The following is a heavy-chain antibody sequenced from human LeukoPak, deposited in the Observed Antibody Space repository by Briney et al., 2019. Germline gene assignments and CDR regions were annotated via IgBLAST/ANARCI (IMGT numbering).Heavy chain of an antibody. Sequence: PGGSLRLSCAASGFTFSSSAMSWVRQAPGKGLEWVPSITGSGGSTYYADSVKGRFTISRDNSKNTVYLQIKSLRAEDTAVYYCTKDYLKWELFPWGQGTLVTVSS. J-gene: IGHJ5*02. D-gene: IGHD1-26*01. CDR1: GFTFSSSA. CDR3: TKDYLKWELFP. V-gene: IGHV3-23*01. CDR2: ITGSGGST.